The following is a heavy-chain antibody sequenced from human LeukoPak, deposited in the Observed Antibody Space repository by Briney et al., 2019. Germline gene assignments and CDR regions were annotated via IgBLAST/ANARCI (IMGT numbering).Heavy chain of an antibody. Sequence: SQTLSLTCTVSGGSISSGDYYWSWIRQPPGKGLEWFGYIYYSGSTYYNPSLKSRVTISVDTSKNQFSLKLSSVTAADTAVYYCARVRRFLEWSYYFDYWGQGTLVTVSS. CDR1: GGSISSGDYY. J-gene: IGHJ4*02. CDR2: IYYSGST. V-gene: IGHV4-30-4*08. CDR3: ARVRRFLEWSYYFDY. D-gene: IGHD3-3*01.